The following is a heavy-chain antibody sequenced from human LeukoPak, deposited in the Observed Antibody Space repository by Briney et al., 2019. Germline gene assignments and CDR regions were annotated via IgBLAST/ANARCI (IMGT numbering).Heavy chain of an antibody. J-gene: IGHJ4*02. V-gene: IGHV3-21*01. Sequence: GGSLRLSCAASGFTFSSYSMNWVRQAPGKGLEWVSSISSSGSYIYYADSVKGRFTISRDNAKNSLYLQMNSLRAEDTAVYYCARGPPAVAGMPTDYWGQGTLVTVSS. CDR2: ISSSGSYI. CDR3: ARGPPAVAGMPTDY. CDR1: GFTFSSYS. D-gene: IGHD6-19*01.